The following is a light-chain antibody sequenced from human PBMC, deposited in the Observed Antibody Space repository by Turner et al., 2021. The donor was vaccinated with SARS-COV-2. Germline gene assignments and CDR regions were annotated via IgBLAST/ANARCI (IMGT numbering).Light chain of an antibody. CDR3: QQSYTIPS. CDR1: QRIFYY. J-gene: IGKJ4*02. CDR2: EAS. V-gene: IGKV1-39*01. Sequence: DIKMTQSPSSLSASVGDTVTITCRASQRIFYYLNWYQQKPGKAPKLLIYEASKLQSGVPSRFAGGGSGTDFTLTITSLQPDDFATYHCQQSYTIPSFGGGTKVE.